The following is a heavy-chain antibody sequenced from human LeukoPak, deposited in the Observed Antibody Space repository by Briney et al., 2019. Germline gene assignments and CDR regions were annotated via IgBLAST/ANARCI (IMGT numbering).Heavy chain of an antibody. CDR2: IYSGGST. V-gene: IGHV3-53*01. J-gene: IGHJ3*02. CDR1: GFTVSSNY. D-gene: IGHD4-17*01. CDR3: ANDYGDYRSGDAFDI. Sequence: PGGSLRLSCAASGFTVSSNYMSWVRQAPGKGLKWVSVIYSGGSTYYADSVKGRFTISRDNSKNTLYLQMNSLRAEDTAVYYCANDYGDYRSGDAFDIRGQGTMVTVSS.